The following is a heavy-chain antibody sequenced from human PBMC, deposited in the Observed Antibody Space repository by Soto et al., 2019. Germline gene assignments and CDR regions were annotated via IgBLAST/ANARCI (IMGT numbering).Heavy chain of an antibody. V-gene: IGHV3-23*01. Sequence: EVQLLESGGGLVQPEGSLRLSCAASGFTFTSYAMGWGRQAPGKGLEWVSVISSGGSTYYADSVRGRFTISRDNSKDTLSLQMNSLRAEDTAVYYCAKRRGAGGHFDYWGQGALVTVSS. D-gene: IGHD2-15*01. CDR1: GFTFTSYA. J-gene: IGHJ4*02. CDR3: AKRRGAGGHFDY. CDR2: ISSGGST.